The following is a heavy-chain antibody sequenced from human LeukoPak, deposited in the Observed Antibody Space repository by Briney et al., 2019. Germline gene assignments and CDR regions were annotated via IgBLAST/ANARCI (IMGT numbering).Heavy chain of an antibody. CDR1: GDSISNSY. Sequence: SETLSLTCTVSGDSISNSYWAWIRQPAGKGLEWIGRIYSTGNTNYNPSLQSRVTMSIDTSKNQFSLKLTSVTAADTAMYFCAREKDLLRGDAFDIWGQGTMVTVSS. V-gene: IGHV4-4*07. CDR2: IYSTGNT. J-gene: IGHJ3*02. CDR3: AREKDLLRGDAFDI.